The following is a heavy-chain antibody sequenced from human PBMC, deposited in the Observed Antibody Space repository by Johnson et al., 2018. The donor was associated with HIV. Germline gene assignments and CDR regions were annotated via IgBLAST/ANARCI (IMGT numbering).Heavy chain of an antibody. D-gene: IGHD5-18*01. J-gene: IGHJ3*02. V-gene: IGHV3-30*03. CDR3: ARLPSGYNRDSFNI. CDR2: ISYDGSNK. Sequence: QVQLVESGGGVVQPGRSLRLSCAASGFTFSSYGMHWVRQAPGKGLEWVAVISYDGSNKYYVDSVKGRFTISRDNAKNSLYLQMNSLRAEDTALYYCARLPSGYNRDSFNIWGQGTMVTVSS. CDR1: GFTFSSYG.